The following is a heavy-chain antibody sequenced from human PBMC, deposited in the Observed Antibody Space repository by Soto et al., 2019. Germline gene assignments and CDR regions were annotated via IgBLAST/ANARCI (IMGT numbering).Heavy chain of an antibody. D-gene: IGHD1-26*01. Sequence: QVQLVQSGAEVKKPGSSVKVSCKASGGTFSSYSINWVRQAPGQGLEWMGEIIPIFGTANYAQKFQGRVTIPADESTSTAYMELSSRRSEDTAVYYCARHGGRHSGGIDYWGQGTLVTVSS. CDR3: ARHGGRHSGGIDY. V-gene: IGHV1-69*01. J-gene: IGHJ4*02. CDR2: IIPIFGTA. CDR1: GGTFSSYS.